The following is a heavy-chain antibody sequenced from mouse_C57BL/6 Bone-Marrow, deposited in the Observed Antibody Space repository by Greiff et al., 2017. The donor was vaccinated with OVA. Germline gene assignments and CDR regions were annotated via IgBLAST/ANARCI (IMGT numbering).Heavy chain of an antibody. J-gene: IGHJ3*01. D-gene: IGHD2-3*01. V-gene: IGHV1-64*01. CDR3: ARLLYFWFAY. CDR2: IHPNSGST. Sequence: QVQLQQPGAELVKPGAPVKLSCKASGYTFTSYWMHWVKQRPGQGLEWIGMIHPNSGSTNYNEKFKSKATLTVDKSSSTAYMQLSSLTSEDSAVYYCARLLYFWFAYWGQGTLVTVSA. CDR1: GYTFTSYW.